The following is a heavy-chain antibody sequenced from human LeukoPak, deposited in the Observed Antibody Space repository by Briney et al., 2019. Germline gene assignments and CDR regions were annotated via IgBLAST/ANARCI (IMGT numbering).Heavy chain of an antibody. D-gene: IGHD3-3*01. Sequence: SVKVSCKASGGTFSSYAISWVRQAPGQGLEWMGRIIPILGIANYAQKFQGRVTITADKSTSTAYMELSSLRSEDTAVYYCARVRKDYDLWSGYNTGYYYYGMDVWGQGTTVTVSS. CDR3: ARVRKDYDLWSGYNTGYYYYGMDV. V-gene: IGHV1-69*04. J-gene: IGHJ6*02. CDR1: GGTFSSYA. CDR2: IIPILGIA.